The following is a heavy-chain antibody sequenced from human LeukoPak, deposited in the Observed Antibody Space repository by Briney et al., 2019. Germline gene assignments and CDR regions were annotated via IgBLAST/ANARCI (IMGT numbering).Heavy chain of an antibody. CDR3: ARVGGSWYIDY. Sequence: SETLSLTCTVSGGSISSSSYDWSWIRQPPGKGLEWIGYIYYSGSTNYNPSLKSRVTISVDTSKNQFSLKLSSVTAADTAVYYCARVGGSWYIDYWGQGTLVTVSS. D-gene: IGHD2-15*01. J-gene: IGHJ4*02. V-gene: IGHV4-61*01. CDR1: GGSISSSSYD. CDR2: IYYSGST.